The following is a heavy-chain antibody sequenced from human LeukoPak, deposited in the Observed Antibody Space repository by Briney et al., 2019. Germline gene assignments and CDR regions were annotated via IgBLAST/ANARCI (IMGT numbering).Heavy chain of an antibody. D-gene: IGHD3-22*01. V-gene: IGHV1-69*13. CDR1: GGTFSSYA. J-gene: IGHJ4*02. CDR2: IIPIFGTA. CDR3: ASAFDHSSGYYVRPVVFDY. Sequence: GASVKVSCKASGGTFSSYAISWVRQAPGQGLEWMGGIIPIFGTANYAQKFQGRVTITADESTSTAYMELSSLRSEDTAVYYCASAFDHSSGYYVRPVVFDYWGQGTLVTVSS.